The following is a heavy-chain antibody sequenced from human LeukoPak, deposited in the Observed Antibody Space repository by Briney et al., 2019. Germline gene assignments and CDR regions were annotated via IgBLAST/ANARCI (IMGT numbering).Heavy chain of an antibody. CDR2: IYPGDSDT. CDR1: GYSFTSYW. V-gene: IGHV5-51*01. Sequence: GESLKISCKGSGYSFTSYWIGWMRQMPGKGLEWMGIIYPGDSDTRYSPSFQGQVTISADKSISTAYLQWSSLKASDTAMYYCARLPASSRFIYYYGMDVWGQGTTVTVSS. D-gene: IGHD6-13*01. J-gene: IGHJ6*02. CDR3: ARLPASSRFIYYYGMDV.